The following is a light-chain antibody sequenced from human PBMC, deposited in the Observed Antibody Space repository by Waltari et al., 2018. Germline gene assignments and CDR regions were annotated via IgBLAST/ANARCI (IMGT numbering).Light chain of an antibody. Sequence: VMTQSPATLSVSPGQRATLSCRASQSIRDNLAWYKEKRGQAPRLLIYCASTRTTGIPARFTGSGSGTDFTLTISSLQSEDSAVYYCQQYNRWPPITFGQGTRLEI. J-gene: IGKJ5*01. CDR2: CAS. V-gene: IGKV3-15*01. CDR3: QQYNRWPPIT. CDR1: QSIRDN.